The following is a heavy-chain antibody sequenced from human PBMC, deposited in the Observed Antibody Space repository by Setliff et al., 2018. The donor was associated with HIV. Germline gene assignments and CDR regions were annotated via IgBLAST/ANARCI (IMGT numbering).Heavy chain of an antibody. CDR3: ARDDHYYDMGSILSDWFFDV. CDR1: GGTFSRHT. Sequence: SVKVSCKSSGGTFSRHTISWVRQAPGQGLEWMGGIIPIFGTTNYAQNFQGRVSITADASTSTAYMELSSLTSEDTAVYYCARDDHYYDMGSILSDWFFDVWDRGTLVTVSS. V-gene: IGHV1-69*13. D-gene: IGHD3-22*01. J-gene: IGHJ2*01. CDR2: IIPIFGTT.